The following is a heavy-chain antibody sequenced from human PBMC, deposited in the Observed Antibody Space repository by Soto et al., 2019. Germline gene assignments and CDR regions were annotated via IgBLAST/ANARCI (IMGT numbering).Heavy chain of an antibody. V-gene: IGHV3-7*01. CDR1: GFTFSSYW. CDR2: IKQDGSEK. Sequence: EVQLVESGGGLVQPGGSLRLSCAASGFTFSSYWMSWVRQAPGKGLEWVANIKQDGSEKYYVDSVKGRFTISRDNAKNSLYLQMNSLRDEDTAVYYCAREVGLDAFDIWGQGTMVTVSS. D-gene: IGHD1-26*01. CDR3: AREVGLDAFDI. J-gene: IGHJ3*02.